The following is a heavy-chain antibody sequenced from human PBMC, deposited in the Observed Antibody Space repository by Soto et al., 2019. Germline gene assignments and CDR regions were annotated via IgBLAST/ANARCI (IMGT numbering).Heavy chain of an antibody. D-gene: IGHD6-19*01. J-gene: IGHJ5*02. Sequence: LRLSCAASGFTSSNAWMSWVRQAPGKGLEWVGRIKSKTDGGTTDYAAPVKGRFTTSRDDSKNTLYLQMNSLKTEDTAVYYCTTDPEWLVGNWFDPWGQGTLVTVSS. CDR2: IKSKTDGGTT. CDR1: GFTSSNAW. V-gene: IGHV3-15*01. CDR3: TTDPEWLVGNWFDP.